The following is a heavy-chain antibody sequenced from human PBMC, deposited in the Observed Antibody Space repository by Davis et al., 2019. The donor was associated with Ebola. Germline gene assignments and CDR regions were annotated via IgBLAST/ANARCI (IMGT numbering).Heavy chain of an antibody. CDR2: IYYSGST. CDR1: GGSISSYY. J-gene: IGHJ4*02. CDR3: ARAVILNYDILTGYYKTYYCDY. D-gene: IGHD3-9*01. V-gene: IGHV4-59*01. Sequence: SETLSLTCTVSGGSISSYYWSWIRQPPGKGLEWIGYIYYSGSTNYNPSLKSRVTISVDTSKNQFSLKLSSVTAADTAVYYCARAVILNYDILTGYYKTYYCDYWGQGTLVTVSS.